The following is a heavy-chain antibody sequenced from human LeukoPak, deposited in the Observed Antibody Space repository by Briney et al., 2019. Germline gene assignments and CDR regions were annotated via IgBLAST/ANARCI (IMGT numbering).Heavy chain of an antibody. J-gene: IGHJ3*02. Sequence: SETLSLTCSVSGGSMSRYYWSWIRQPPGKGLEWIGSIYYSGSTYYNPSLKSRVTISVDTSKNQFSLKLSSVTAADTAVYYCARSDTAMVFGAFDIWGQGTMVTVSS. D-gene: IGHD5-18*01. V-gene: IGHV4-59*05. CDR3: ARSDTAMVFGAFDI. CDR1: GGSMSRYY. CDR2: IYYSGST.